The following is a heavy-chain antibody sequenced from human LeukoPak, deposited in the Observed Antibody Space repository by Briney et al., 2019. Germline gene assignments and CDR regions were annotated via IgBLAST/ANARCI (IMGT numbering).Heavy chain of an antibody. D-gene: IGHD3-16*01. CDR3: ASQSFARFDP. J-gene: IGHJ5*02. Sequence: GGSLRLSCVASGFTFSRNWMSWVRQAPGKGLERVGNIQPDGSEQYPVDSVKGRFTISRDNARNSLFLQMNSLRVEDTAVYYCASQSFARFDPWGQGTLVTVSS. CDR2: IQPDGSEQ. V-gene: IGHV3-7*01. CDR1: GFTFSRNW.